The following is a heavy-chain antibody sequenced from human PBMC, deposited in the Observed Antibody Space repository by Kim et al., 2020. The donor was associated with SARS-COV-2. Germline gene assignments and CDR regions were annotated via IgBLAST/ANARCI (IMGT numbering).Heavy chain of an antibody. Sequence: LSLTCAASGFSFGDFAMHWVRQAPGKGLEWVSSISWNSGNIKYVDSVKGRFTISRDNAKNLVHLQMHSLRLEDTALYYCAKDNFGVLDYWGRGTLVTVSS. J-gene: IGHJ4*02. D-gene: IGHD4-17*01. V-gene: IGHV3-9*01. CDR2: ISWNSGNI. CDR1: GFSFGDFA. CDR3: AKDNFGVLDY.